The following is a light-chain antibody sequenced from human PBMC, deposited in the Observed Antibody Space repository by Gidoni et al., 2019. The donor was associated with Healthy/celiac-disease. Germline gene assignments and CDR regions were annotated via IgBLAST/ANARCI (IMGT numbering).Light chain of an antibody. Sequence: DIQLTQSPSFLSASVGDRITITCRASQCISSYLAWYQQKPGKAPNILIYAASTLQSRVPSRCSGSGSGTEFTLTISSLKPEDFATYYCQQLNSYPRTFGQGTKVEIK. CDR2: AAS. CDR1: QCISSY. CDR3: QQLNSYPRT. V-gene: IGKV1-9*01. J-gene: IGKJ1*01.